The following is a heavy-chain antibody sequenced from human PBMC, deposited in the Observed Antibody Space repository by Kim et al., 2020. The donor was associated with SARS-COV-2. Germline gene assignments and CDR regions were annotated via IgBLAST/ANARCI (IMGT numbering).Heavy chain of an antibody. CDR1: GGSFSGYY. D-gene: IGHD6-19*01. V-gene: IGHV4-34*01. J-gene: IGHJ5*02. Sequence: SETLSLTCAVYGGSFSGYYWSWIRQPPGKGLEWIGEINHSGSTNYNPSLKSRVTISVDTSKNQFSLKLSSVTAADTAVYYCATSSGWYGNWFDPWGQGTL. CDR3: ATSSGWYGNWFDP. CDR2: INHSGST.